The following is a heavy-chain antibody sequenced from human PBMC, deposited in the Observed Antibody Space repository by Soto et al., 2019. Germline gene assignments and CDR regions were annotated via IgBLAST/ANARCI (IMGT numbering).Heavy chain of an antibody. V-gene: IGHV4-38-2*01. CDR2: IYHGGST. J-gene: IGHJ5*02. Sequence: SETLSLTCAVSGYSISSGYYWGWLRQPPGKGLEWIGRIYHGGSTYYNPSLNSRVTLSIDMTNNHVSLILKSVTAADTAVYYCARVGPWVPSYCDSSPSTFDNCFDPWGQGTLVTVSS. D-gene: IGHD3-22*01. CDR1: GYSISSGYY. CDR3: ARVGPWVPSYCDSSPSTFDNCFDP.